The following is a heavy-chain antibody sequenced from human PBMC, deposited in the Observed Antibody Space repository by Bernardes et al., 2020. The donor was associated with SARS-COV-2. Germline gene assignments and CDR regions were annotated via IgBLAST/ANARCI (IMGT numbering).Heavy chain of an antibody. Sequence: GGPLKPSCAAFGFTFSSYGVHWVRRAPGKGLEWVEVISDDGSNKYYADSVKGRFTISRDNSKNTLYLQMNSLRAEDTAVYYCAKGYSGSYYGSFDYWGQGTLVTVSS. CDR3: AKGYSGSYYGSFDY. V-gene: IGHV3-30*18. J-gene: IGHJ4*02. D-gene: IGHD1-26*01. CDR2: ISDDGSNK. CDR1: GFTFSSYG.